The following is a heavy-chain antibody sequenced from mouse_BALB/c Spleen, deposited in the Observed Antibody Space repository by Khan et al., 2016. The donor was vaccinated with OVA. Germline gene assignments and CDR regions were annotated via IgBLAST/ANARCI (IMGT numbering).Heavy chain of an antibody. CDR2: ISSDGDYT. V-gene: IGHV5-6*01. Sequence: EVELVESGGDLVKPGGSLKLSCAASGFTFSSYSMSWVRQTPDKRLEWVTTISSDGDYTYYPDSVKGRFTISRDNAKNTLYLQMSSLKSEDTAMYSCASHLTGWFVYWGQGTLVTVS. CDR1: GFTFSSYS. J-gene: IGHJ3*01. D-gene: IGHD4-1*01. CDR3: ASHLTGWFVY.